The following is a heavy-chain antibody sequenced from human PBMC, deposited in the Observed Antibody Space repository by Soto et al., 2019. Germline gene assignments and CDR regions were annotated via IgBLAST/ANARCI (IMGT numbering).Heavy chain of an antibody. Sequence: ASVKVSCKASGYTFTSYYMHWVRQAPGQGLEWMGIINPSGGSTSYAQKFQGRVTMTRDTSTSTVYVELSSLRSEDTAVYYCAREEGPLEMATIPGFDYWGQGTLVTVSS. CDR2: INPSGGST. V-gene: IGHV1-46*01. D-gene: IGHD5-12*01. CDR3: AREEGPLEMATIPGFDY. CDR1: GYTFTSYY. J-gene: IGHJ4*02.